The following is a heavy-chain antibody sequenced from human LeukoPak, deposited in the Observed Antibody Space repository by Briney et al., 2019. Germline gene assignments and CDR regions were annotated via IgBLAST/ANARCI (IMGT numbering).Heavy chain of an antibody. D-gene: IGHD6-13*01. J-gene: IGHJ4*02. V-gene: IGHV3-23*01. CDR1: GFTFSSYA. CDR2: ISGSGGST. Sequence: GGSLRLSCAASGFTFSSYAMSWVRQAPGKGLEWVSAISGSGGSTYYADPVKGRFTISRDNSKNTLYLQMNSLRAEDTAVYYCAKDWRVGYSSSWTNNYFDYWGQGTLVTVSS. CDR3: AKDWRVGYSSSWTNNYFDY.